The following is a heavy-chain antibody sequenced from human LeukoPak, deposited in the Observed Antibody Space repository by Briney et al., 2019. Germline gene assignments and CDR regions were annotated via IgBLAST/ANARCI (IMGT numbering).Heavy chain of an antibody. J-gene: IGHJ5*02. Sequence: SETLSLTCTVSGGSISSYYWSWIRQPPGKGLEWIGYIYYSGSTNYNPSLKSRVTISVDTSKNQFSLKLSSVTAADTAVYYCARDRDYSNYVWFDPWGQGTLVTVSS. CDR2: IYYSGST. D-gene: IGHD4-11*01. V-gene: IGHV4-59*01. CDR1: GGSISSYY. CDR3: ARDRDYSNYVWFDP.